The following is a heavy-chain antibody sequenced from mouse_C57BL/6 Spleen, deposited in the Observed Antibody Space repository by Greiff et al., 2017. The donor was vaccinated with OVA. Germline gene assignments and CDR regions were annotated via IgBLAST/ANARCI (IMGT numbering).Heavy chain of an antibody. J-gene: IGHJ4*01. V-gene: IGHV1-20*01. CDR2: INPYNGDT. Sequence: VQLKESGPELVKPGDSVKISCKASGYSFTGYFMNWVMQSHGKSLEWIGRINPYNGDTFYNQKFKGKATLTVDKSSSTAHMELRSLTSEDSAVYYCARWGDYYGSRDYWGQGTSVTVSS. D-gene: IGHD1-1*01. CDR1: GYSFTGYF. CDR3: ARWGDYYGSRDY.